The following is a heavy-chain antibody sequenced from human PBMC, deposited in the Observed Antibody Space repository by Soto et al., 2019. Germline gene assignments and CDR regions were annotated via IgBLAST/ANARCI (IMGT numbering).Heavy chain of an antibody. CDR2: ISGSGGST. CDR3: AKGYCSGGSCYYFDY. V-gene: IGHV3-23*01. CDR1: GFTFSSYA. J-gene: IGHJ4*02. Sequence: GGSLRLSCAASGFTFSSYAMSWVRQAPGKGLEWVSAISGSGGSTYYADSVKGRFTISRDNSKNTLYLQMNSLRAEDTAVYYCAKGYCSGGSCYYFDYWGQGTLVTVSS. D-gene: IGHD2-15*01.